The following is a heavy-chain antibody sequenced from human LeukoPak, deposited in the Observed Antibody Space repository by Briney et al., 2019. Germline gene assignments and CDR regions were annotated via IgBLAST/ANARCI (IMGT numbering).Heavy chain of an antibody. Sequence: GASVKVSCKASGYTFSSYGISWVRQAPGQGLEWMGGISAQHDNTIYAQKLQGRLTITTDTSTSTAYMELRSLRSDDTAVYYCARVEIAVAVTGSGGNYSHYYGLDVWGHGTTVTVSS. J-gene: IGHJ6*02. CDR3: ARVEIAVAVTGSGGNYSHYYGLDV. V-gene: IGHV1-18*01. CDR1: GYTFSSYG. CDR2: ISAQHDNT. D-gene: IGHD6-19*01.